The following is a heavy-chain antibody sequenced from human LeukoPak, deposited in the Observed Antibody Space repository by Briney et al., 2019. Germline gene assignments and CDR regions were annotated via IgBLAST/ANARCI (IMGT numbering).Heavy chain of an antibody. Sequence: SVKVSCKASGGIFSSYAISWVRQAPGQGLEWMGGIIPIFGTANYAQKFQGRVTITADKSTSTAYMELSSLRSEDTAVYYCASIPDDFWSGYYALDYWGQGTLVTVSS. V-gene: IGHV1-69*06. J-gene: IGHJ4*02. CDR1: GGIFSSYA. CDR3: ASIPDDFWSGYYALDY. D-gene: IGHD3-3*01. CDR2: IIPIFGTA.